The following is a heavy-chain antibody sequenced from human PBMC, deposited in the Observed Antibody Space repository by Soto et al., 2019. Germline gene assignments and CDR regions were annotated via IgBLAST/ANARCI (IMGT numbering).Heavy chain of an antibody. CDR1: GFSFSTYG. D-gene: IGHD1-1*01. CDR2: IWYDGSKK. V-gene: IGHV3-33*01. CDR3: ARGNGNNCGRIDY. Sequence: QVQLVESGGGVVQPGRSLRLSCAASGFSFSTYGMHWVRQAPGKGLEWVAVIWYDGSKKYYADSVKGRFTISRDNSKNALYLQRASLRAVDTGVYFRARGNGNNCGRIDYWGQGTLVTVSS. J-gene: IGHJ4*02.